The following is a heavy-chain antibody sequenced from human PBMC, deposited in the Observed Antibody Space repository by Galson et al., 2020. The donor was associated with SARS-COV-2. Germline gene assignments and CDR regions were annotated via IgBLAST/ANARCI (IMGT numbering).Heavy chain of an antibody. Sequence: SETLSLTCAVYGGSFSGYYWSWIRQPPGKGLEWIGEINHSGSTNYNPSLKSRVTISVDTSKNQFSLKLSSVTAADTAVYYCVRAPRRGRWSGYGAFDIWGQGTMVTVSS. J-gene: IGHJ3*02. CDR3: VRAPRRGRWSGYGAFDI. CDR2: INHSGST. V-gene: IGHV4-34*01. CDR1: GGSFSGYY. D-gene: IGHD3-3*01.